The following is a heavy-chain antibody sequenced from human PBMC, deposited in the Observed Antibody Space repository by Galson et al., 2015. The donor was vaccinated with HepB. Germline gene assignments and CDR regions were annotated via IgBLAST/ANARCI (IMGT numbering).Heavy chain of an antibody. CDR1: GGSFSGYY. V-gene: IGHV4-34*01. Sequence: LSLTCAVYGGSFSGYYWSWIRQPPGKGLEWIGEINHSGSTNYNPSLKSRVTISVDTSKNQFSLKLSSATAADTAVYYCARDRQQLAYFDYWGQGTLVTVSS. CDR2: INHSGST. J-gene: IGHJ4*02. CDR3: ARDRQQLAYFDY. D-gene: IGHD6-13*01.